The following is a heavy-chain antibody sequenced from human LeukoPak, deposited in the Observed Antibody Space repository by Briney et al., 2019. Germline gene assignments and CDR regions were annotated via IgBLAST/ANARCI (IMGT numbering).Heavy chain of an antibody. CDR1: GFTFSNYN. V-gene: IGHV3-21*01. CDR2: ISSTSGYI. D-gene: IGHD3-22*01. J-gene: IGHJ4*02. CDR3: ARDAGLGYYDSSGYYLDY. Sequence: GGSLRLSCAASGFTFSNYNMNWVRQAPGKGLEWVSSISSTSGYIYYADSVKGRFTISRDNAKNSLYLQMNSLRAEDTAVYYCARDAGLGYYDSSGYYLDYWGQGTLVTVSS.